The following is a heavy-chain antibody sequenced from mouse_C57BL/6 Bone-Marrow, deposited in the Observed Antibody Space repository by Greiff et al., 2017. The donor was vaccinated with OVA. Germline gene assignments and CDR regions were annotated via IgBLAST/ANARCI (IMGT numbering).Heavy chain of an antibody. Sequence: DVKLQVSGPELVKPGASVKIPCKASGYTFTDYNMDWVKQSHGKSLEWIGDINPNNGGTIYNQKFKGKATLTVDKSSSTAYMELRSLTSEDTAVYYCARSYYGSSYVWYFDVWGTGTTVTVSS. CDR2: INPNNGGT. CDR3: ARSYYGSSYVWYFDV. D-gene: IGHD1-1*01. V-gene: IGHV1-18*01. CDR1: GYTFTDYN. J-gene: IGHJ1*03.